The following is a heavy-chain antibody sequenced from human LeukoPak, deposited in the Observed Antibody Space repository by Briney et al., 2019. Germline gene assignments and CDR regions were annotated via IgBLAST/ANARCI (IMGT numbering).Heavy chain of an antibody. V-gene: IGHV4-59*01. D-gene: IGHD6-19*01. Sequence: SETLSLTCTVSGASISSYYWSWIRQPPGKGLEWIGNIFYSGSTNYNPSLKSRVTILVDTSKKQFSLKLRSMTAADTAVYFCARDLGYASGWYYFDHWGQGTLVTVSS. CDR2: IFYSGST. J-gene: IGHJ4*02. CDR3: ARDLGYASGWYYFDH. CDR1: GASISSYY.